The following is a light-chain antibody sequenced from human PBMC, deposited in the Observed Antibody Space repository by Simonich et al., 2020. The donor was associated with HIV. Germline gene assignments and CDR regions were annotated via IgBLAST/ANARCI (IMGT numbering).Light chain of an antibody. J-gene: IGKJ4*01. V-gene: IGKV1-33*01. CDR2: DAS. CDR3: QQNDDLPLT. Sequence: DIQMTQSPSSLSASVGDRVTITCQASQDITNSLNWYQQKSGKAHKVLIYDASNLETGVPLRFSGSRSGTNFTFTISSLQAEDIATYYCQQNDDLPLTFGGGTKVEIK. CDR1: QDITNS.